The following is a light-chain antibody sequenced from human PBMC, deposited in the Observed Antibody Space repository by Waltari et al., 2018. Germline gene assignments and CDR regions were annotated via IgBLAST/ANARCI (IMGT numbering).Light chain of an antibody. CDR3: GTWDSSLSDVV. V-gene: IGLV1-51*01. CDR2: AND. J-gene: IGLJ2*01. Sequence: QSVLTQPPSVSAAPGQKVTISCSGSNSNTGNKAVSWYQQFPGTPPKLLIYANDKRPSGIPDRFSGSKSGTSATLGITGLQTGDEADYYCGTWDSSLSDVVFGGGTKLTVL. CDR1: NSNTGNKA.